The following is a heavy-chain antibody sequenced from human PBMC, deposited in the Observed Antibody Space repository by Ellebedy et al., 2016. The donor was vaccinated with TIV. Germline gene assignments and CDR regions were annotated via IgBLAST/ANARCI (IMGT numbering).Heavy chain of an antibody. V-gene: IGHV3-53*01. J-gene: IGHJ4*02. D-gene: IGHD6-19*01. CDR2: IYSGGNT. CDR1: GFTVSRNY. Sequence: GGSLRLSCAASGFTVSRNYMSWVRQAPGKGLEWVSVIYSGGNTYYADSVKGRFTISRDNSKNTLYLQMDSLRAEDTAVYYCARSSFITVAEYWGQGILVTVSS. CDR3: ARSSFITVAEY.